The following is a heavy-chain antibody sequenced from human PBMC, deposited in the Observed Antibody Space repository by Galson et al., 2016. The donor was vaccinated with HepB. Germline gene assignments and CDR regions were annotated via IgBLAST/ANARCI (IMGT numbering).Heavy chain of an antibody. Sequence: SLRLSCAASGFVFNNYAMTWVRQAPGKGLEWVSSISSNGHNTYYADSVKGRFSISRDHSRDTLYLLIKSLRAEDTAVYYCASAVRDGHPSFGWGQGTLVTVSS. CDR2: ISSNGHNT. J-gene: IGHJ4*02. CDR3: ASAVRDGHPSFG. V-gene: IGHV3-23*01. CDR1: GFVFNNYA. D-gene: IGHD5-24*01.